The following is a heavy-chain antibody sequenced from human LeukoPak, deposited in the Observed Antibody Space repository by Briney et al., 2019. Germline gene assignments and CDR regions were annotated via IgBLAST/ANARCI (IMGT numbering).Heavy chain of an antibody. CDR2: ISSSSNYI. D-gene: IGHD3-3*01. J-gene: IGHJ3*02. CDR1: GFTFSSYS. Sequence: PGGSLRLSCAASGFTFSSYSMNWVRRAPGKGLEWVSSISSSSNYIYYADSVKGRLTISRDNAKNSLYLQMNSLRAEDTAVYYCARDDGYYDFWSGHEGDAFDIWGQGTMVTVSS. CDR3: ARDDGYYDFWSGHEGDAFDI. V-gene: IGHV3-21*01.